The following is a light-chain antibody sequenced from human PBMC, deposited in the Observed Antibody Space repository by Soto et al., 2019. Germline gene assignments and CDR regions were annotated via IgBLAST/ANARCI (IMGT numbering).Light chain of an antibody. V-gene: IGKV3-20*01. J-gene: IGKJ2*03. CDR1: QSVTRRY. Sequence: ETVLTQSPGTLSLSPGERATLSCRASQSVTRRYLAWYQQKPGQAPSLLIYGASNRATGIPDRFSGSGSGTDFTLTISRLEPEDFAVYFCQQYGSPPFSFGQVTKVEIK. CDR3: QQYGSPPFS. CDR2: GAS.